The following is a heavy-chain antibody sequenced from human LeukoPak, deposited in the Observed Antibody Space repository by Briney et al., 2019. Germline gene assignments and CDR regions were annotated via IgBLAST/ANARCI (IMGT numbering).Heavy chain of an antibody. J-gene: IGHJ4*02. CDR2: ISGSSTYI. CDR1: GFTFSSYT. V-gene: IGHV3-21*01. D-gene: IGHD2/OR15-2a*01. CDR3: ARGGSIYFAD. Sequence: GGSLRLSCEASGFTFSSYTMNWVRQAPGKGLQWISSISGSSTYIYDVDSVKGRFTISRDNAKSSLYLQINYLRVEDTAVYYCARGGSIYFADWGQGTLVTVSS.